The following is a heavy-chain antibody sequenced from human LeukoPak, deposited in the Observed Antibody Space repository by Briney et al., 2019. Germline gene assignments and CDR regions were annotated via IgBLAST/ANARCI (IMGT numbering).Heavy chain of an antibody. CDR3: AKDATASPYFHWFDN. Sequence: GGSLRLSCVVSGIKLSNYGMSWVRQAPGKGLEWVAGISSGDRTFHAESVKGRFTISRDKSKDTLYLQMNSLRAEDTAVYYCAKDATASPYFHWFDNWGQGTQVIVSS. CDR1: GIKLSNYG. J-gene: IGHJ4*02. D-gene: IGHD3-9*01. V-gene: IGHV3-23*01. CDR2: ISSGDRT.